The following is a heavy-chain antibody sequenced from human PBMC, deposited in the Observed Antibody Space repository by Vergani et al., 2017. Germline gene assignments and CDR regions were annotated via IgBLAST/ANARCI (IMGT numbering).Heavy chain of an antibody. Sequence: EVQLVQSGAEVKKPGESLKISCKGSGYSFTSYWIGWVRQMPGKGLEWMGIIYPGDSDTRYSPSFQGQVTISADKSISTAYLQWSSLKASDTAMYYCARQALGARKAYYWFDPWGQGTLVTVSS. CDR3: ARQALGARKAYYWFDP. V-gene: IGHV5-51*01. J-gene: IGHJ5*02. D-gene: IGHD1-26*01. CDR1: GYSFTSYW. CDR2: IYPGDSDT.